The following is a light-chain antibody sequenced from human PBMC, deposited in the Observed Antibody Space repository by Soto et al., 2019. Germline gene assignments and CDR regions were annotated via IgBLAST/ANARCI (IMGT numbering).Light chain of an antibody. CDR1: ESVTNY. CDR2: DVS. J-gene: IGKJ1*01. Sequence: EIVLTQSPATLSLSPGERGTLSCRASESVTNYLAWYQQKPGQAPRLLVYDVSNRATGIPARFSGGGSGTDFTLTISNLEPEDFAVYYCQQYDSYAWTFGQGTKVEIK. CDR3: QQYDSYAWT. V-gene: IGKV3-11*01.